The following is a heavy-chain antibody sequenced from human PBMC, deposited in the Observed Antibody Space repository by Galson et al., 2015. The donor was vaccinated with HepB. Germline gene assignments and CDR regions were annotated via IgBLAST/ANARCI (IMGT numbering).Heavy chain of an antibody. V-gene: IGHV3-21*01. CDR3: ARDPIKHPVGPYYDFWSGYYSQNYYYYMDV. CDR1: GFTFSSYS. D-gene: IGHD3-3*01. CDR2: ISSSSSYI. Sequence: SLRLSCAASGFTFSSYSMNWVRQAPGKGLEWVSSISSSSSYIYYADSVKGRFTISRDNAKNSLYLQMNSLRAEDTAVYYCARDPIKHPVGPYYDFWSGYYSQNYYYYMDVWGKGTTVTVSS. J-gene: IGHJ6*03.